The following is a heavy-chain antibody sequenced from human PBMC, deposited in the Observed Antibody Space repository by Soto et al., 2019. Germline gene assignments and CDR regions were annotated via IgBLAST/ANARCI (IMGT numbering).Heavy chain of an antibody. CDR2: ISGSGESP. J-gene: IGHJ3*02. CDR3: AKDRAITMTASVLRAFDI. V-gene: IGHV3-23*01. D-gene: IGHD3-22*01. CDR1: GFTFSNYA. Sequence: EVQLLESGGGLVQPGGSLRLSCVVSGFTFSNYAMTWVRQAPGKGLEWVSSISGSGESPYYADSVKGRFTISRDNSRNTLYLQMNSLRAEDTAVYYCAKDRAITMTASVLRAFDIWGKLTMVTVYS.